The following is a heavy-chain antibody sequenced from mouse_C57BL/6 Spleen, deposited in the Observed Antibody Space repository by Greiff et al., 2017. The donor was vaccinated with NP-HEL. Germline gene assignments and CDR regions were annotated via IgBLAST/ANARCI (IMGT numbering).Heavy chain of an antibody. CDR2: IYPGDGDT. D-gene: IGHD1-1*01. CDR1: GYAFSSYW. J-gene: IGHJ1*03. Sequence: VMLVESGAELVKPGASVKISCKASGYAFSSYWMNWVKQRPGKGLEWIGQIYPGDGDTNYNGKFKGKATLTADKSSSTAYMQLSSLTSEDSAVYFCAREGDYYGYWYFDVWGTGTTVTVSS. V-gene: IGHV1-80*01. CDR3: AREGDYYGYWYFDV.